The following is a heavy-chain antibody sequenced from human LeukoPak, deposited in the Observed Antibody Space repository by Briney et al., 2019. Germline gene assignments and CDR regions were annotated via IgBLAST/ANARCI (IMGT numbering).Heavy chain of an antibody. V-gene: IGHV3-21*01. CDR1: GFTFSIYS. J-gene: IGHJ4*02. CDR2: ISSSSSYI. Sequence: GGSLRLSCAASGFTFSIYSMNWVRQAPGKGLEWVSSISSSSSYIYYADSVKGRFTISRDNAKNSLYLQMNSLRAEDTAVYYCARVDTAMVTFDYWGQGTLVTVSS. D-gene: IGHD5-18*01. CDR3: ARVDTAMVTFDY.